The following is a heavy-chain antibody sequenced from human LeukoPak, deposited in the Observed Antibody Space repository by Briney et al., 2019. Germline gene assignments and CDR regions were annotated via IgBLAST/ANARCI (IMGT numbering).Heavy chain of an antibody. CDR3: ASPLGFGELSPYYYGMDV. CDR1: GYTFTSYD. J-gene: IGHJ6*02. CDR2: MNPNSGNT. Sequence: WASVKVSCTASGYTFTSYDINWVRQATGQGLEWMGWMNPNSGNTGYAQKFQGRVTMTRNTSISTAYMELSSLRSEDTAVYYCASPLGFGELSPYYYGMDVWGQGTTVTVSS. V-gene: IGHV1-8*01. D-gene: IGHD3-10*01.